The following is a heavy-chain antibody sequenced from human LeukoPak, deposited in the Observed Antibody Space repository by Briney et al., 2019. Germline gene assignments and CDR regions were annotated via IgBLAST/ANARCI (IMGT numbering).Heavy chain of an antibody. J-gene: IGHJ4*02. V-gene: IGHV1-69*01. CDR1: GGTFSSYA. CDR2: IIPIFGTA. D-gene: IGHD2-2*01. Sequence: GSSVKVSCKASGGTFSSYAISWVRQAPGQGLEWMGGIIPIFGTANYAQKFQGRVTITADESTSTAYVELSSLRSEDTAVYYCASKCSSTSCYYFDYWGQGTLVTVSS. CDR3: ASKCSSTSCYYFDY.